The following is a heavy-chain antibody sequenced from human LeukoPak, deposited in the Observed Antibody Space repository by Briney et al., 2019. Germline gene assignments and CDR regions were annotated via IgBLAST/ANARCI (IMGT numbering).Heavy chain of an antibody. J-gene: IGHJ4*02. D-gene: IGHD1-1*01. CDR2: IKPDGSEK. CDR3: ATVWMTAPYFDY. CDR1: GFIFSNSW. V-gene: IGHV3-7*01. Sequence: GGSLRLSCAASGFIFSNSWMSWVRQTPGKGLEWVANIKPDGSEKSYVDSVKGRFTISRDNAKNSLYLQMNSLRAEDTAVYYCATVWMTAPYFDYWGQGTLVTVSS.